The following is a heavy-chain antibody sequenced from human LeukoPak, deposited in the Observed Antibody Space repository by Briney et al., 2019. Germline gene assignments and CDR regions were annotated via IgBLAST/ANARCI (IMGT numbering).Heavy chain of an antibody. CDR1: GGSISSSSYY. CDR3: ARRGRQATGLDY. Sequence: SETLSLTCTVSGGSISSSSYYWGWIRLPPGKGLEWIGSIYYSGSTYYNPSIKSRVTISVDTSKTQFSLKMSSVTAADTAVYYCARRGRQATGLDYWGQGTLVTVSS. CDR2: IYYSGST. J-gene: IGHJ4*02. D-gene: IGHD5-12*01. V-gene: IGHV4-39*01.